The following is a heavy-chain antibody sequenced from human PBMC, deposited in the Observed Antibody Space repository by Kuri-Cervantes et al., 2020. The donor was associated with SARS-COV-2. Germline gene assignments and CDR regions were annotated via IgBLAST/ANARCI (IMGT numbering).Heavy chain of an antibody. D-gene: IGHD4-17*01. V-gene: IGHV3-30-3*01. Sequence: GGSLRLCCAASGFTCSSYAIHWVRQTPGKGLEWVAVISYDGNNEYYADSLKGRFTIYRDSSMNTLSLQMNSLRTEDTAVYYCARDLRKGQKIILGTFHYYGMDVWGQGTTVTVSS. J-gene: IGHJ6*02. CDR2: ISYDGNNE. CDR3: ARDLRKGQKIILGTFHYYGMDV. CDR1: GFTCSSYA.